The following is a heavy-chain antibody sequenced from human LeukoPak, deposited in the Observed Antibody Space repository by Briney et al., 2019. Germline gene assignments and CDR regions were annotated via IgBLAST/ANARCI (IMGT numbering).Heavy chain of an antibody. J-gene: IGHJ4*02. CDR3: ARSGALDY. CDR1: GYTLTELS. V-gene: IGHV1-24*01. CDR2: FDPEDGET. Sequence: ASVKVSCKVSGYTLTELSMHWVRQTPGKGLEWMGGFDPEDGETIYAQKFQGRVTITRNTSISTAYMELSSLRSEDTAVYYCARSGALDYWGQGTLVTVSS. D-gene: IGHD7-27*01.